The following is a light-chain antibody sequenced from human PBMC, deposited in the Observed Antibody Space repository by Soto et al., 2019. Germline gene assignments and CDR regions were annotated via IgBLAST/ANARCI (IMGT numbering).Light chain of an antibody. V-gene: IGLV2-14*02. CDR3: SSYTSSSTPYV. J-gene: IGLJ1*01. CDR2: EDT. CDR1: SSDVGSYNL. Sequence: QSLLTQPASVSGSPGQSITISCTGTSSDVGSYNLVSWYQQHPGKVPKLMISEDTKRPSGVSNRFSGSKSGNTASLTISGLQAEDEADYYCSSYTSSSTPYVFGTGTKVTVL.